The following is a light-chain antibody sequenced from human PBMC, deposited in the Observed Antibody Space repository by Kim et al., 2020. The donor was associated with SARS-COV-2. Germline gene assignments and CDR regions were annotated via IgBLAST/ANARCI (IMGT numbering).Light chain of an antibody. CDR1: QGISSY. Sequence: SSLSASVGDRVTITCRASQGISSYVAWYQQKPGEVPRLLIYDASALQSGVPSRFSGSGSGTDFTLTISGLQPEDVATYYCQKYNGAPWTFGQGTKVDIK. CDR3: QKYNGAPWT. CDR2: DAS. V-gene: IGKV1-27*01. J-gene: IGKJ1*01.